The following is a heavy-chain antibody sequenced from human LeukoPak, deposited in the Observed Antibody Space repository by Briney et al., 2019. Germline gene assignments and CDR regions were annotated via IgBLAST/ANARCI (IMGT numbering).Heavy chain of an antibody. D-gene: IGHD3-16*02. V-gene: IGHV1-24*01. J-gene: IGHJ3*02. CDR3: ATVYGIVPGSYRNAAFDI. CDR1: GYTLTELS. Sequence: ASVKVSCKVSGYTLTELSMHWVRQAPGKGLEWMGGFDPEDGETIYAQKFQGRVTMTEDTSTDTAYMELSSRRSEDTAVYYCATVYGIVPGSYRNAAFDIWGQGTMVTVSS. CDR2: FDPEDGET.